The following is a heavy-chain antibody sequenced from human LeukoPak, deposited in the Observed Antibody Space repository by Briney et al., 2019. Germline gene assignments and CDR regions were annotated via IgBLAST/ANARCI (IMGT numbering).Heavy chain of an antibody. CDR3: ARDRVAGTSPKMDY. CDR2: IASNGAGTNYADT. J-gene: IGHJ4*02. D-gene: IGHD1-7*01. CDR1: GFSFSTHA. Sequence: GGSLRLSCAASGFSFSTHAMTWVRQAPGKGLEWVSIIASNGAGTNYADTYYADSVKGRFIVSRDISKNILYLQLNSLRAGDTALYYCARDRVAGTSPKMDYWGQGTLVTVSS. V-gene: IGHV3-23*01.